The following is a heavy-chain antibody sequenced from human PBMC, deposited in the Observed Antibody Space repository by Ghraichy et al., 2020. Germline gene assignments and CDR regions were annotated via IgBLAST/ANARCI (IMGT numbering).Heavy chain of an antibody. CDR3: TRGARYYADSSGYYPDY. CDR2: IYIGGSI. V-gene: IGHV3-53*01. Sequence: ESLNISCAASGFTVSSNYMSWVRQAPGKGLEWVSVIYIGGSIYYADSVKGRFSISRDNSQNTLYLQMNSLRAEDTAVYFCTRGARYYADSSGYYPDYWGQGTLVTVSS. J-gene: IGHJ4*02. D-gene: IGHD3-22*01. CDR1: GFTVSSNY.